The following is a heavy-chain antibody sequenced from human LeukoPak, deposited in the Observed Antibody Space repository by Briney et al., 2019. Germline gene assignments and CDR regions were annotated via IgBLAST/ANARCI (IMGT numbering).Heavy chain of an antibody. Sequence: SETLSLTCAVYGGSLSGNFWSWIRQPPGKGLEWIGEISHSGSTNYSPSLKSRLTISVDTSKNQFSLRLSSVTAANTAVYYCARGHTLGGYYKQKYYYYGMDVWGQGTTVTVSS. V-gene: IGHV4-34*01. CDR2: ISHSGST. CDR3: ARGHTLGGYYKQKYYYYGMDV. CDR1: GGSLSGNF. J-gene: IGHJ6*02. D-gene: IGHD3-9*01.